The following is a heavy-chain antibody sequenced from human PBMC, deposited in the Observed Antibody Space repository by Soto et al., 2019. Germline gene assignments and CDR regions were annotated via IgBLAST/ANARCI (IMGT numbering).Heavy chain of an antibody. CDR2: IYHSGTT. D-gene: IGHD6-6*01. V-gene: IGHV4-4*02. CDR3: VKIARPNICYCYYMDV. CDR1: SGSISSNNW. J-gene: IGHJ6*03. Sequence: QVQLQESGPGLVQPSGTLSLTCAVSSGSISSNNWWSWVRQPPGKGLEWIGEIYHSGTTNYNPSLKSRVTTSGDKSTNLFSLRLTSVTAADAAVYYCVKIARPNICYCYYMDVWGKGTTVTVSS.